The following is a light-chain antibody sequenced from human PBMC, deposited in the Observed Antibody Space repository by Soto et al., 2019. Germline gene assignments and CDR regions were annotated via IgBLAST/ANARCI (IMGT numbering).Light chain of an antibody. CDR1: QGISNY. CDR3: QKYDSALGT. V-gene: IGKV1-27*01. CDR2: AAS. J-gene: IGKJ1*01. Sequence: DIQVTQTTSSLSASVGYRVTITCRATQGISNYLAWYQQKPGKVPKLLIYAASTLQSGVPSRFSGSGSGTDFTLTISSLQPEDVATYYCQKYDSALGTFGQGTKV.